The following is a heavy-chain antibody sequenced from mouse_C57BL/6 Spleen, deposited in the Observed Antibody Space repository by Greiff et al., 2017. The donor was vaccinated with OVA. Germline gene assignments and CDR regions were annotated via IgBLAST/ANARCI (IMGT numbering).Heavy chain of an antibody. CDR2: INPSNGGT. J-gene: IGHJ4*01. Sequence: VQLQQPGTELVKPGASVKLSCKASGYTFTSYWMHWVKQRPGQGLEWIGNINPSNGGTNYNEKFKSKATLTVDKPSSTAYMQLSSLTSEDSAVYYCARSRDYYGSSPYAMDYWGQGTSVTVSS. CDR3: ARSRDYYGSSPYAMDY. D-gene: IGHD1-1*01. CDR1: GYTFTSYW. V-gene: IGHV1-53*01.